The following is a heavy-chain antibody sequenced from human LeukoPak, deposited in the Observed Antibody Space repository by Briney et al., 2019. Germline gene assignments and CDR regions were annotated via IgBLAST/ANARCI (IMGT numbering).Heavy chain of an antibody. Sequence: SETLSRTCSVSTASISSYYWSWLRQSPGKGLEWLGYISNSGSTDYNPSLKSRVTISVDTSKNQFSLKLSSVTAADTAVYYCARHWGSCRGGDCYTFDCWGQGTLVTVSS. CDR2: ISNSGST. CDR1: TASISSYY. V-gene: IGHV4-59*08. CDR3: ARHWGSCRGGDCYTFDC. J-gene: IGHJ4*02. D-gene: IGHD2-21*02.